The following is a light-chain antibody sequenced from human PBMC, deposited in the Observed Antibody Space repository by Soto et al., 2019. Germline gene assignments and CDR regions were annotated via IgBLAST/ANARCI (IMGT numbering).Light chain of an antibody. J-gene: IGKJ1*01. CDR3: QHYKTYSRT. V-gene: IGKV1-5*03. CDR2: KAS. Sequence: DIQMTQSPSTLSASVGDRVTMTCRASQSISSWLAWYQQKPGKAPNLLIYKASSLESGVPSRFSGSGSRTDFTLTISILQPDDFATYYCQHYKTYSRTFGQGTKVEIK. CDR1: QSISSW.